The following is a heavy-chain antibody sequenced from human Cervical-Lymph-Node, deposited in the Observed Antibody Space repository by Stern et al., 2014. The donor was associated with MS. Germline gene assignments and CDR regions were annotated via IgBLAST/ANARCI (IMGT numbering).Heavy chain of an antibody. J-gene: IGHJ6*02. CDR2: INPTGGST. CDR3: ARDGLHGLDV. Sequence: QVQLVQPGAEVKRPGASVKVSCKASGYTFIDYFIHWVRQAPGQGLEWMGIINPTGGSTTYAQKFQGRVTMTRDTSTTTVYMELSSLTSEDTAVYYCARDGLHGLDVWGQGTTVTVSS. V-gene: IGHV1-46*01. CDR1: GYTFIDYF.